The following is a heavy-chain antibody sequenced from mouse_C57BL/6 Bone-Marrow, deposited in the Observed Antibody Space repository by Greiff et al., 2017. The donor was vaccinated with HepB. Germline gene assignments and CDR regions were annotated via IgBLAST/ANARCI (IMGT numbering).Heavy chain of an antibody. Sequence: EVQRVESGEGLVKPGGSLKLSCAASGFTFSSYAMSWVRQTPEKRLEWVAYISSGGDDIYYADTVKGRFTISRDNARNTLYLQMSSLMSEDTVMYYCTRGPYGDDGSFYDEDGGQGTTRTVA. V-gene: IGHV5-9-1*02. CDR3: TRGPYGDDGSFYDED. D-gene: IGHD2-2*01. CDR1: GFTFSSYA. J-gene: IGHJ2*01. CDR2: ISSGGDDI.